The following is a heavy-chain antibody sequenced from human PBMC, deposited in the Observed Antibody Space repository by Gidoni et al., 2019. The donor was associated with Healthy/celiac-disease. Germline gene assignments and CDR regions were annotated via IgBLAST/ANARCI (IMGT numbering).Heavy chain of an antibody. V-gene: IGHV3-30*01. D-gene: IGHD3-22*01. CDR1: GFTFSSYA. CDR2: ISYDGSNK. CDR3: ARDLHCYDSSGYYYYYGMDV. J-gene: IGHJ6*02. Sequence: QVQLVESGGGVVQPGRSLRLSCAAPGFTFSSYAMHWFRQAPGKGLEWVAVISYDGSNKYYADSVKGRFTISRDNAKNTLYLQMNSLRAEDTAVYYCARDLHCYDSSGYYYYYGMDVWGQGTTVTVSS.